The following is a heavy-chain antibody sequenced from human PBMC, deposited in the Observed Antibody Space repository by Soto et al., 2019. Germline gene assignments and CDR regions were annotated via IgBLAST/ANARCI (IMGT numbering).Heavy chain of an antibody. V-gene: IGHV3-21*01. CDR2: ISRSAGNT. Sequence: EVQLVESGGGLVKPGGSLRLSCAASGFTFSSYSMNWVRQAPGKGLEWVSSISRSAGNTYYADSVKGRFTISRDNAKNSMYLQMNSLRAEDTAVYYCARDQVPGLDAFDIWGQVTMVTVSS. J-gene: IGHJ3*02. CDR1: GFTFSSYS. CDR3: ARDQVPGLDAFDI.